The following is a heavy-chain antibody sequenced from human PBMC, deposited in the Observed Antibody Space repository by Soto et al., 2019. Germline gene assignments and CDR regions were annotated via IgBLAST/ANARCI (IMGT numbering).Heavy chain of an antibody. CDR2: ISGRDSTT. V-gene: IGHV3-23*01. J-gene: IGHJ4*02. Sequence: EVQLLESGGGLVQPGGSMRLSCAASGFTFSSYAMTWVRQAPGKGLEWVSSISGRDSTTYYGDSVKGRFTISRDNSKNTLYRQMNSLRADDTALYFCAKDWIGDECIFDGCLANWGQGILVTVSS. CDR3: AKDWIGDECIFDGCLAN. D-gene: IGHD3-10*01. CDR1: GFTFSSYA.